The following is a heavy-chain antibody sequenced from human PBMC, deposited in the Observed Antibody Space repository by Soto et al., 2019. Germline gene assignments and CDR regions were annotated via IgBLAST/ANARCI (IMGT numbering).Heavy chain of an antibody. J-gene: IGHJ4*02. CDR1: GFTFSSYS. V-gene: IGHV3-48*04. CDR2: ISSSSSTI. D-gene: IGHD3-22*01. Sequence: PGGSLRLSCAASGFTFSSYSMNWVRQAPGKGLEWVSYISSSSSTIYYADSVKGRFTISRDNAKNTLYLQMNSLRAEDTAVYYCARVSPTDDSSGYYHFDYWGQGT. CDR3: ARVSPTDDSSGYYHFDY.